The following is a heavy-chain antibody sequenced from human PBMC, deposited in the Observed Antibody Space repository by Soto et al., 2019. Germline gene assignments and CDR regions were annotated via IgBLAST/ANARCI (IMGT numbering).Heavy chain of an antibody. CDR1: GFTFSSYA. CDR3: ARPLWRDDYNWGYFDL. Sequence: QVQLVESGGGVVQPGRSLRLSCAASGFTFSSYARHWVRQAPGKGLEGVAVISYDGSNKYYADSVKGRFTISRDNSKNTLYLQMNSLRLEDTAVYYCARPLWRDDYNWGYFDLWGRGTLVTVSS. V-gene: IGHV3-30-3*01. J-gene: IGHJ2*01. D-gene: IGHD4-4*01. CDR2: ISYDGSNK.